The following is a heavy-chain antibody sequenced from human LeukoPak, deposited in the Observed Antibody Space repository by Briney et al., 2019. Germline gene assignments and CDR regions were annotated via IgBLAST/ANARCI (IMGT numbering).Heavy chain of an antibody. Sequence: NPSETLSLTCTVSGGSISSSSYYWGWIRQPPGKGLEWIGSIYYSGSTYYNPSLKSRVTISVDTSKNQFSLKLSSVTAADTAVYYCARDPGDRGNNWFDPWGQGTLVTVSS. J-gene: IGHJ5*02. CDR2: IYYSGST. CDR1: GGSISSSSYY. D-gene: IGHD2-21*01. V-gene: IGHV4-39*07. CDR3: ARDPGDRGNNWFDP.